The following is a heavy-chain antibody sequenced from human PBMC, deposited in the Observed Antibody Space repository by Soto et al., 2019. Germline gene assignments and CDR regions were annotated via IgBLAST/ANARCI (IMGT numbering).Heavy chain of an antibody. CDR3: AGVFRSGYLAYFYYGMDV. CDR2: IYPADSDT. D-gene: IGHD5-12*01. J-gene: IGHJ6*04. CDR1: GYDFTTYW. Sequence: PGESLKISCQGSGYDFTTYWIAWVRQMPGKGLEWMGIIYPADSDTRYRPSLQGQVTISADKSLSTAYLQWSSLKASDTAMYYCAGVFRSGYLAYFYYGMDVWGKGTTVTVSS. V-gene: IGHV5-51*01.